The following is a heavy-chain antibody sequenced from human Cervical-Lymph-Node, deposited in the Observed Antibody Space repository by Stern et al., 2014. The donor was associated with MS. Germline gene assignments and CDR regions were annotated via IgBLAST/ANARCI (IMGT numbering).Heavy chain of an antibody. D-gene: IGHD6-19*01. Sequence: VQLVESGAAVKKPGSSVKVSCKASGGTFSSYAISWVRQAPGQGLEWMGGIIPIFGTANYAQKFQGRVTITADESTSTAYMELSSLRSEDTAVYYCARTPGGYSSGWYRNYYYGMDVWGQGTTVTVSS. CDR2: IIPIFGTA. V-gene: IGHV1-69*01. J-gene: IGHJ6*02. CDR1: GGTFSSYA. CDR3: ARTPGGYSSGWYRNYYYGMDV.